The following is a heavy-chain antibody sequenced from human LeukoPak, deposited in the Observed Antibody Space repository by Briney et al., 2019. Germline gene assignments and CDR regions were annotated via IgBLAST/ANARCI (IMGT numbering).Heavy chain of an antibody. D-gene: IGHD1-26*01. Sequence: SVKVSCKASGGTFSSYAISWVRQAPGQGLEWTGGIIPIFGTANYAQKFQGRVTITTDESTSTAYMELSSLRSEDTAVYYCAGIGSYRAGWFDPWGQGTLVTVSS. CDR3: AGIGSYRAGWFDP. J-gene: IGHJ5*02. CDR1: GGTFSSYA. V-gene: IGHV1-69*05. CDR2: IIPIFGTA.